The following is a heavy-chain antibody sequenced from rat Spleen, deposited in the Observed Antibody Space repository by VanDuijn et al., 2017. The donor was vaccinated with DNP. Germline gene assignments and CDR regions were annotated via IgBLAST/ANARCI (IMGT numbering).Heavy chain of an antibody. CDR2: ISSDGITT. D-gene: IGHD1-2*01. CDR1: GFTFSDYY. V-gene: IGHV5-22*01. J-gene: IGHJ2*01. Sequence: EVQLVESGGGVVQPGRSLKLSCAASGFTFSDYYMAWVRQAPTKGLEWVAYISSDGITTYYGDSVKGRFTISRDNAISTLYLQMSSLRSEDMATYYCARLYDDWGQGVMVTVSS. CDR3: ARLYDD.